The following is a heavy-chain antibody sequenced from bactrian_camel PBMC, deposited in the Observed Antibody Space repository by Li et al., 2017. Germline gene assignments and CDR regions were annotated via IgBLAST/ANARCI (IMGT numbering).Heavy chain of an antibody. V-gene: IGHV3S30*01. CDR3: AADLWATYDSCSGSSF. CDR2: ISTSGISA. Sequence: HLQLVESGGGLVQPGGSLRLSCAASGFTFSSYAMSWVRQAPGKGLEWVSAISTSGISAYYADSVKGRFTISEDYAQNTLYLQLNNLKTEDTAVYYCAADLWATYDSCSGSSFRGQGTQVTVS. CDR1: GFTFSSYA. J-gene: IGHJ4*01. D-gene: IGHD3*01.